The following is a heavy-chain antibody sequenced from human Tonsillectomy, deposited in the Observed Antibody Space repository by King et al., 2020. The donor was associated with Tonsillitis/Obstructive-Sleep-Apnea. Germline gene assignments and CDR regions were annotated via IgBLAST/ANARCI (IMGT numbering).Heavy chain of an antibody. D-gene: IGHD2-2*01. J-gene: IGHJ6*03. Sequence: VQLVESGGGLVQPGRSLRLSCAASGFTLDDYAMHWVRQAPGKGLEWVSGISWSSGSIAYADSVKGRFTISRDNAKNSLYLQMNSLRAEDTALYYCAKAMAPAGYYYYMDVWGKGTTVTVSS. V-gene: IGHV3-9*01. CDR2: ISWSSGSI. CDR1: GFTLDDYA. CDR3: AKAMAPAGYYYYMDV.